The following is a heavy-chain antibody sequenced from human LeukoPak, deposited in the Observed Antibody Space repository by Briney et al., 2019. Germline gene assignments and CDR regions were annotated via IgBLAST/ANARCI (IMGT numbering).Heavy chain of an antibody. Sequence: GASLKVSCKASGGTFSSYAISWVRQAPGQGLEWMGRIIPILGIANYAQKFQGRVTITADKSTSTAYMELRSLRSDDTAVYYCARDQRGITIFGVVNRPLDYWGQGTLVTVSS. V-gene: IGHV1-69*04. CDR1: GGTFSSYA. CDR2: IIPILGIA. D-gene: IGHD3-3*01. J-gene: IGHJ4*02. CDR3: ARDQRGITIFGVVNRPLDY.